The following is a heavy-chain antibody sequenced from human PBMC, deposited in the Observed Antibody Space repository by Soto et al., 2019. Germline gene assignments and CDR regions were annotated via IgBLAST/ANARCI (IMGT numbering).Heavy chain of an antibody. CDR3: STRLVIIYLDAFDI. CDR2: IKSKTDGGTT. CDR1: GFTFSNAW. D-gene: IGHD3-9*01. J-gene: IGHJ3*02. Sequence: GGSLRLSCAASGFTFSNAWMNWVRQAPGKGLEWVGRIKSKTDGGTTDYAAPVKGRFTISRDDSKNTLYLQMNSLKTEDTAVYYCSTRLVIIYLDAFDIWGQGTMVTVSS. V-gene: IGHV3-15*07.